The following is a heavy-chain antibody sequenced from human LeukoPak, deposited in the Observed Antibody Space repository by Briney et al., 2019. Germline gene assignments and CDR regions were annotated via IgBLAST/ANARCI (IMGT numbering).Heavy chain of an antibody. CDR2: MSPNSGDT. CDR1: GYTFTSYD. CDR3: ARDSGNYHYDMDV. J-gene: IGHJ6*02. V-gene: IGHV1-8*01. Sequence: ASVKVSCKASGYTFTSYDFNWVRQATGQRPEWMGWMSPNSGDTGYAQKFQDRVTMTRNTSISTAYMELSSLRSEDTAVYYCARDSGNYHYDMDVWGQGTTVIVSS. D-gene: IGHD3-10*01.